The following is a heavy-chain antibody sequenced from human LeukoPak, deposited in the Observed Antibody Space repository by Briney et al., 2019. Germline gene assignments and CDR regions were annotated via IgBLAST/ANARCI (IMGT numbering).Heavy chain of an antibody. CDR2: FDPEDGET. CDR1: GYTLTELS. J-gene: IGHJ4*02. CDR3: ARDNGYGEDIDY. V-gene: IGHV1-24*01. Sequence: ASVKVSCKVSGYTLTELSMHWVRQAPGKGLEWMGGFDPEDGETIYAQKFQGRVTMTEDTSTDTAYMELRSLRSDDTAVYYCARDNGYGEDIDYWGQGTLVTVSS. D-gene: IGHD4-17*01.